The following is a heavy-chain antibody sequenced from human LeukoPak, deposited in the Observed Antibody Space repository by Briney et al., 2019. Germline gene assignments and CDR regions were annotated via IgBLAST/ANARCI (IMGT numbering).Heavy chain of an antibody. CDR3: ASLEGGYETRYYYYMDV. CDR2: IIPILGTA. J-gene: IGHJ6*03. D-gene: IGHD5-12*01. V-gene: IGHV1-69*13. Sequence: ASVKVSCKASGGTFSSYAISWVRQDPGQGLEWMGGIIPILGTANYAQNLQGRVTITADESTSTGYMELSSLRSEDTAVYYCASLEGGYETRYYYYMDVWGKGTTVTVSS. CDR1: GGTFSSYA.